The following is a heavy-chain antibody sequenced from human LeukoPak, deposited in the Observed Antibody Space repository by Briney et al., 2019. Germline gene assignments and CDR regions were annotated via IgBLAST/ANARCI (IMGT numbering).Heavy chain of an antibody. CDR1: GFXASSNY. V-gene: IGHV3-53*04. J-gene: IGHJ3*02. CDR2: IYSDDRT. D-gene: IGHD2-8*01. CDR3: AREVMAKRRAFDI. Sequence: GGSLRLSCAVSGFXASSNYMSWVRQAPGKGLKWVSVIYSDDRTYYADSVKGRFTISRHTSKKTLYLQMNSLRAEDTAVYYCAREVMAKRRAFDIWGQGTVVTVSS.